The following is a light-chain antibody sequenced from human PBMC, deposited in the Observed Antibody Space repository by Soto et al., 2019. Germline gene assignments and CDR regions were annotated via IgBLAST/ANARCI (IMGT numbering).Light chain of an antibody. J-gene: IGKJ4*01. CDR1: QSVSSSY. Sequence: EIVLTQSPGTLSLSPGERATLSSRASQSVSSSYLAWYQQKPGQAPRLLIYGASSRATGIPDRFSGSRSGPEFTLTINSLQSEDFAVYYCQQYGSTPLTFGGGTKVDIK. CDR2: GAS. V-gene: IGKV3-20*01. CDR3: QQYGSTPLT.